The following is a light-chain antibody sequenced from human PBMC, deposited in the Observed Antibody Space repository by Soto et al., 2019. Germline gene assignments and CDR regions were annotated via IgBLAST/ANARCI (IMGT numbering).Light chain of an antibody. CDR2: EVS. CDR3: SSYTSSSTIYV. V-gene: IGLV2-14*01. CDR1: ISDVGGYNY. J-gene: IGLJ1*01. Sequence: QSALTQPSSVCGSPGQSITISCTGTISDVGGYNYVSWYQQHPGKAPKLMIYEVSNRPSGVSNRFSGSKSGKTASLTISGLQAEDEADYYCSSYTSSSTIYVFGTGTKVTV.